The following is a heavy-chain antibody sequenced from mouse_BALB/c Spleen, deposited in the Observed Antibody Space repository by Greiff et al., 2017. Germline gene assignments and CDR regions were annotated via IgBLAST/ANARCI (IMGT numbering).Heavy chain of an antibody. V-gene: IGHV5-6*01. CDR3: ARHRDYDGYSLYAMDY. J-gene: IGHJ4*01. CDR1: GFTFSSYG. Sequence: EVKLMESGGDLVKPGGSLKLSCAASGFTFSSYGMSWVRQTPDKRLEWVATISSGGSYTYYPDSVKGRFTISRDNAKNTLYLQMSSLKSEDTAMYYCARHRDYDGYSLYAMDYWGQGTSVTVSS. CDR2: ISSGGSYT. D-gene: IGHD2-3*01.